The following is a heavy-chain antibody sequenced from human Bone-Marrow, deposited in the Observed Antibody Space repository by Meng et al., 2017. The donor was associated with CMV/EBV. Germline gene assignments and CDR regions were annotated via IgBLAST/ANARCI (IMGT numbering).Heavy chain of an antibody. CDR3: AADPLFDFWSGYYFDD. CDR1: GFTFTSSA. Sequence: SVKVSCKASGFTFTSSAVQWVRQARGQRLEWIGWIVVGSGNTNYAQKFQERVTITRDMSTSTAYMELSSLRSEDTAVYYCAADPLFDFWSGYYFDDWGPGTLVTVSS. D-gene: IGHD3-3*01. J-gene: IGHJ4*02. CDR2: IVVGSGNT. V-gene: IGHV1-58*01.